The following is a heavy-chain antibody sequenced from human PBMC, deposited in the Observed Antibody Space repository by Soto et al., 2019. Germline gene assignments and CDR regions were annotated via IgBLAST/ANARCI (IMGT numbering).Heavy chain of an antibody. Sequence: PGGSLRLSCAASGFTLDDYTMHWVRQAPGKGLEWVSLISWEGGSTYYADSVKGRFTIARDNSKNSLYLQMNSLRTEDPAMYYCEKADYYDSSGYYYFDYWGQGTLVTVSS. CDR2: ISWEGGST. CDR1: GFTLDDYT. D-gene: IGHD3-22*01. J-gene: IGHJ4*02. V-gene: IGHV3-43*01. CDR3: EKADYYDSSGYYYFDY.